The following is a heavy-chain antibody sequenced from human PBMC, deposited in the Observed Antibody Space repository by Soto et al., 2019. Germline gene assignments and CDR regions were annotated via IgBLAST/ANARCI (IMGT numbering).Heavy chain of an antibody. CDR2: INHSGST. V-gene: IGHV4-34*01. CDR3: ARSDGEWLYYYYYYGMDV. Sequence: SETLSLTCAVYGGSFSGYYWSWIRQPPGKGLEWIGEINHSGSTNYNPSLKSRVTISVDTSKNQFSLKLSSVTAADTAVYYCARSDGEWLYYYYYYGMDVWGQGTTVTVYS. J-gene: IGHJ6*02. D-gene: IGHD3-9*01. CDR1: GGSFSGYY.